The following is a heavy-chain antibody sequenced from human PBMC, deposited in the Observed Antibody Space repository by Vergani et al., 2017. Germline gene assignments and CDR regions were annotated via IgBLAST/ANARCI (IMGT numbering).Heavy chain of an antibody. CDR2: IYGSGNI. Sequence: QVQLQESGPGLVKPSQTLSLTCSVSGVSVSSTAFYWNWIRQPAGKGLEWIGRIYGSGNINYNPSLESRVTISRDTSKNQFSLKLTSVTAGDTAVYFCARELSYYYGSGSDDYNPYYYEGMDVWGPGTTVTVSS. J-gene: IGHJ6*02. D-gene: IGHD3-10*01. CDR3: ARELSYYYGSGSDDYNPYYYEGMDV. V-gene: IGHV4-61*02. CDR1: GVSVSSTAFY.